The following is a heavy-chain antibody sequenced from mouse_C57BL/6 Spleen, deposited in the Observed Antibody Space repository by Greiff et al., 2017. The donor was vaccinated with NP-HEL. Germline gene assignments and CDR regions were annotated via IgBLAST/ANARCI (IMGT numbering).Heavy chain of an antibody. Sequence: VQLQQSGAELVKPGASVKLSCKASGYTFTSYWMQWVKQRPGQGLEWIGEIDPSDSYTNYNQKFKGKATLTVDTSSSTAYMKLSSLTSEDSAVYYCARSGMDYWGQGTTLTVSS. CDR2: IDPSDSYT. CDR3: ARSGMDY. D-gene: IGHD4-1*01. CDR1: GYTFTSYW. J-gene: IGHJ2*01. V-gene: IGHV1-50*01.